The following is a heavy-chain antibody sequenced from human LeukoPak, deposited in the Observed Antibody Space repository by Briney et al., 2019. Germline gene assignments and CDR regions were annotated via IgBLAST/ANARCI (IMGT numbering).Heavy chain of an antibody. CDR1: GDSISSGAYY. V-gene: IGHV4-30-2*01. J-gene: IGHJ6*03. Sequence: SETLSLTCTVSGDSISSGAYYWSWIRQPPGKGLEWIGCFYGSGSASYNPSLKSRVTISVDTSKNQFSLKLSSVTAADTAVYYCARPSRYMDVWGKGTTVTVSS. CDR3: ARPSRYMDV. CDR2: FYGSGSA.